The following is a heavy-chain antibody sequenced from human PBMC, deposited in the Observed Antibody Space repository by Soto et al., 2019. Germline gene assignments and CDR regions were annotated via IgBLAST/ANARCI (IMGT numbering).Heavy chain of an antibody. V-gene: IGHV1-8*01. CDR3: ARGIAICGVVDP. J-gene: IGHJ5*02. CDR1: GYTFTSYD. CDR2: MNPNSGNT. Sequence: QVQLVQSGAEVKKPGASVKVSCKASGYTFTSYDINWVRQATGQGLEWMGWMNPNSGNTGYAQKFQGRVTMTRNTSIRTAYMELSSQRSENTAVYYCARGIAICGVVDPGGQGTLVTVSS. D-gene: IGHD3-3*01.